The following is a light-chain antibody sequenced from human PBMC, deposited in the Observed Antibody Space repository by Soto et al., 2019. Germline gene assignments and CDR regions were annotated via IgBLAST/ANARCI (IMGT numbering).Light chain of an antibody. CDR3: QSYDSSLSGFVV. CDR1: SSNIGAGYD. J-gene: IGLJ2*01. CDR2: GNS. Sequence: QSALTQPPSVSGAPGQRVTISCTGSSSNIGAGYDVHWYQQLPGTAPKLLIYGNSHRPSGVPDRFSGSKSGTSASLAITGLQAEDEADYYCQSYDSSLSGFVVFGGGTKLTVL. V-gene: IGLV1-40*01.